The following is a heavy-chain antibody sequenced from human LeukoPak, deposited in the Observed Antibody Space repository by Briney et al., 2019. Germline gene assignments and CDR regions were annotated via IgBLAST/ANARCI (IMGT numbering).Heavy chain of an antibody. CDR1: GFTFNRYS. CDR2: ISDSGGST. CDR3: AKDGIAVAGISAWY. V-gene: IGHV3-23*01. J-gene: IGHJ4*02. Sequence: PGGSLRLSCAASGFTFNRYSMNWVRQAPGKGLEWVSGISDSGGSTYYADSVKGRFTISRDNSKNTVYLQMNSLRAEDTAIYYCAKDGIAVAGISAWYWGQGTQVTVSS. D-gene: IGHD6-19*01.